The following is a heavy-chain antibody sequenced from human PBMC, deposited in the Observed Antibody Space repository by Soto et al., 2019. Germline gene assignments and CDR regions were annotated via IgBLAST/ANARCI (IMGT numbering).Heavy chain of an antibody. CDR1: GGSFSGYY. D-gene: IGHD2-15*01. V-gene: IGHV4-34*01. J-gene: IGHJ5*02. Sequence: QVQLQQWGAGLLKPSETLSLTCAVYGGSFSGYYWSWIRQPPGKGLEWIGEINHSGSTNYNPSLKSRVTISVDTSKNQFSLKLSSVTAADTAVYYCARGRLLRSPNWFDPWGQGTLVTVSS. CDR2: INHSGST. CDR3: ARGRLLRSPNWFDP.